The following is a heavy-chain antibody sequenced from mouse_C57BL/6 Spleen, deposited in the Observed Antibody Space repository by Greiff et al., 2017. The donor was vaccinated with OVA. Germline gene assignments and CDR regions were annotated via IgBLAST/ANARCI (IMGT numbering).Heavy chain of an antibody. CDR1: DYTFTSYW. CDR2: IDPNSGGT. D-gene: IGHD2-4*01. Sequence: QVQLQQPGAELVKPGASVKLSCKASDYTFTSYWMHWVKQRPGRGLEWIGRIDPNSGGTKYNEKFKSKATLTVDKPSSTAYMQLSSLTSEDSAVYYCAMLYDYDGYYFDYWGQGTTRTVSS. CDR3: AMLYDYDGYYFDY. V-gene: IGHV1-72*01. J-gene: IGHJ2*01.